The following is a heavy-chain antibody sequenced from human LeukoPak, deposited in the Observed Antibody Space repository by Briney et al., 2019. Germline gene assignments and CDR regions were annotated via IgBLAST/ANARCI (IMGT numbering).Heavy chain of an antibody. J-gene: IGHJ4*02. V-gene: IGHV3-48*01. Sequence: GGSLRLSCAASGFTFSSNSMNWVRQAPGKGLEWVSYISSSSSTIYYADSVKGRFTISRDNAKNSLYLQMNSLRAEDTAVYYCARGPMVRTNLFDYWGQGTLVTVSS. CDR1: GFTFSSNS. CDR2: ISSSSSTI. CDR3: ARGPMVRTNLFDY. D-gene: IGHD3-10*01.